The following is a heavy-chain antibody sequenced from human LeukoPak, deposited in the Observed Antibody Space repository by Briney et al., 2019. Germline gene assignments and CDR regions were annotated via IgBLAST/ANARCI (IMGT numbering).Heavy chain of an antibody. D-gene: IGHD1-14*01. V-gene: IGHV3-64*01. J-gene: IGHJ3*01. CDR1: GFTFSNYA. Sequence: GGSLRLSCAASGFTFSNYAMHWVRQAPGKGLEYVSSISRNGDYTYYANSVKGRFTISRDNSQNTLHLQMGSLRVDDTAVYHCARGGPSEYNAFNVWGQGQMVTVST. CDR3: ARGGPSEYNAFNV. CDR2: ISRNGDYT.